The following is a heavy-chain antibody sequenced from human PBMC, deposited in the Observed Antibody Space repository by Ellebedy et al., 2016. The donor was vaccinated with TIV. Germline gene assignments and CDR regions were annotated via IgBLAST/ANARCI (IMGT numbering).Heavy chain of an antibody. CDR3: ARGPYGGISVWYFDV. CDR1: GYTFTGYY. J-gene: IGHJ2*01. D-gene: IGHD4-23*01. CDR2: ISPNSGGT. V-gene: IGHV1-2*02. Sequence: ASVKVSCKASGYTFTGYYMHWVRQAPGQGLEWMGWISPNSGGTNYAQKFQGRVTMTRDTSISTAYMELSGLESDDTAVYYCARGPYGGISVWYFDVWGRGTLVTVSS.